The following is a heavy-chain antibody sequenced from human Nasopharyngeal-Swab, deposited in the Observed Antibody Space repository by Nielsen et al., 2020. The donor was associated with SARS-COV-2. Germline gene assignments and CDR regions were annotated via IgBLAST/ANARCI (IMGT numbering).Heavy chain of an antibody. CDR1: GDSFTTYW. V-gene: IGHV5-51*01. CDR2: VYPGNSEI. Sequence: GESLKISCKGSGDSFTTYWIGWVRQKPGKGLEWMGMVYPGNSEIAYSPSFQGQITISADKSINTAYLQWNSLRASDTAMYFCARRAARDGYNYEVDPWGQGTLVTVSS. CDR3: ARRAARDGYNYEVDP. D-gene: IGHD5-24*01. J-gene: IGHJ5*02.